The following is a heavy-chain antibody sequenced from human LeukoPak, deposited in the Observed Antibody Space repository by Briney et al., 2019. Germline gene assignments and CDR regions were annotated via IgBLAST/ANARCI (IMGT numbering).Heavy chain of an antibody. V-gene: IGHV3-23*01. CDR2: ISGSGGST. CDR1: GFTFSSYA. J-gene: IGHJ4*02. Sequence: GGSLRLSCAASGFTFSSYAMSWVRQAPGKGLEWISAISGSGGSTYYVDSVKGRFTISRDNSKDTLYLQMNSLRAEDTAVYYCAKEPEEVLRYFDYWGQGTLVTVSS. CDR3: AKEPEEVLRYFDY. D-gene: IGHD5/OR15-5a*01.